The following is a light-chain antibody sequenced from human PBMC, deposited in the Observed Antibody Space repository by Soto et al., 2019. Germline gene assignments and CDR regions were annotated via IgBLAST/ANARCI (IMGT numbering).Light chain of an antibody. CDR3: QQYNGYSRT. CDR2: EAS. V-gene: IGKV1-5*01. Sequence: DIQMTQSPSTLSASVGDRVTITCRASQSVSDWLAWYQKKPGKAPRLLIHEASTLESGVPSRFSGSGFGTDYTLTIISLQPDGFATYYCQQYNGYSRTFGQGTKVDI. J-gene: IGKJ1*01. CDR1: QSVSDW.